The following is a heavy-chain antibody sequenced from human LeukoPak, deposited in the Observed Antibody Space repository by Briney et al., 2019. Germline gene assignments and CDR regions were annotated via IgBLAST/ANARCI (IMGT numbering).Heavy chain of an antibody. J-gene: IGHJ1*01. V-gene: IGHV3-7*01. CDR2: IKQDGSET. Sequence: GGSLRLSCAASGFTFSTYWMNWVRQAPGKGLDWVGNIKQDGSETYYADSLKGRFTISRDNAKSALYLQMNSLRAEDTAVYYCARDAAYDFRNPYRYFQHWGQGTLVTVSS. D-gene: IGHD3-3*01. CDR1: GFTFSTYW. CDR3: ARDAAYDFRNPYRYFQH.